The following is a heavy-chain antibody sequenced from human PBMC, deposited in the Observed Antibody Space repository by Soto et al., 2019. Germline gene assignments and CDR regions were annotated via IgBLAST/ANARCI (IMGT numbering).Heavy chain of an antibody. Sequence: QVTLKESGPVLVKPTETLTLTCTVSGFSLSRADVGVSWIRQPPGKALEWLAHIFSNDDTVYSAPLKSRLTLIKDTSKGQVVLIMTNMDPVDTATYYCAGISRYGYDFDYWGQGTLVTVSS. D-gene: IGHD5-12*01. V-gene: IGHV2-26*02. CDR2: IFSNDDT. CDR3: AGISRYGYDFDY. CDR1: GFSLSRADVG. J-gene: IGHJ4*02.